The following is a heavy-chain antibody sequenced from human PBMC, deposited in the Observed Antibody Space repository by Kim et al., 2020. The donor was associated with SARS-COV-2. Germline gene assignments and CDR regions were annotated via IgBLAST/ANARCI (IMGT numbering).Heavy chain of an antibody. Sequence: PSLKRRVTISVDTSKNQFSLKLSSVTAADTAVYYCAREGDLGLGGYAFDIWGQGTMVTVSS. J-gene: IGHJ3*02. V-gene: IGHV4-59*01. D-gene: IGHD3-16*01. CDR3: AREGDLGLGGYAFDI.